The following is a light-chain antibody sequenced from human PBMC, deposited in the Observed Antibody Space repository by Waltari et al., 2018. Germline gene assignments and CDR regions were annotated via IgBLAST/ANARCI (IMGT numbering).Light chain of an antibody. CDR3: LQYNSHPLT. Sequence: DIQMTQSPSSLSESAGDTVTITCRASQGISTYLNWYQQKPGKAPKRLIYAASSLESGVPSRFSGSGSGTDFTLTISSLQPEDFATYYCLQYNSHPLTFGGGTKVEFK. V-gene: IGKV1-17*01. CDR2: AAS. J-gene: IGKJ4*01. CDR1: QGISTY.